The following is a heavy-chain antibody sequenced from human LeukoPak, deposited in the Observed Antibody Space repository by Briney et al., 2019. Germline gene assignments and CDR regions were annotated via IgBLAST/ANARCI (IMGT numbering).Heavy chain of an antibody. CDR1: GFTFSSYA. V-gene: IGHV3-23*01. Sequence: GGSLRLSCAASGFTFSSYAMSWVRQAPGKGLEWVSAISGSGGSTYYADSVKVRFTISRDNAKNTLYLQMNSLRAEDTAVYYCAKTDSANFDWLLYFDYWRQGTLVTVSS. D-gene: IGHD3-9*01. CDR2: ISGSGGST. CDR3: AKTDSANFDWLLYFDY. J-gene: IGHJ4*02.